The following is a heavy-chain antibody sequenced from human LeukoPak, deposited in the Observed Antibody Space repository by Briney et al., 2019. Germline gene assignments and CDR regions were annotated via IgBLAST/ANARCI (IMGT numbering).Heavy chain of an antibody. D-gene: IGHD2-15*01. J-gene: IGHJ6*03. CDR3: AREFICSGGSCYSGYMGV. V-gene: IGHV4-30-4*08. CDR2: IYYSGST. Sequence: TASQTLSLTCTVSGGSISSGDYYWSWIRQPPGKGLEWIGYIYYSGSTYYNPSLKSRVTISVDTSKNQFSLKLSSVTAADTAVYYCAREFICSGGSCYSGYMGVWGKGTTVTVSS. CDR1: GGSISSGDYY.